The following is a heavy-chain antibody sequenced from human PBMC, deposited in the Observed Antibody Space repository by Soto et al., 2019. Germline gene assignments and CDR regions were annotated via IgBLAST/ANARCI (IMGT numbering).Heavy chain of an antibody. CDR2: IHDSGST. J-gene: IGHJ4*02. CDR3: ARLKTYDILNKSDY. Sequence: SETLSLTCAVSGASIGTSNWWSGVRQSPGKGLEWIGEIHDSGSTKYNPSLKSRVTISLDKSKNQFSLNVSSVTAADTAVYYCARLKTYDILNKSDYWGQGSLVTVSS. CDR1: GASIGTSNW. V-gene: IGHV4-4*02. D-gene: IGHD3-9*01.